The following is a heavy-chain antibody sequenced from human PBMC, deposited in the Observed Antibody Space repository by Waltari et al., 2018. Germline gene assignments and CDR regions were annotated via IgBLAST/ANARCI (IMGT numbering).Heavy chain of an antibody. V-gene: IGHV1-2*02. Sequence: QVQLVQSGAEVKKPGASVKVSCKASGYTFTGYYMHWVRQAPGQGLEWMGWINPNSGGTNYAQKFQGRVTMTRYTSISTAYMELSRLRSDDTAVYYCARAFRRLNYYDSSGYLQGGYWGQGTLVTVSS. CDR2: INPNSGGT. CDR1: GYTFTGYY. CDR3: ARAFRRLNYYDSSGYLQGGY. J-gene: IGHJ4*02. D-gene: IGHD3-22*01.